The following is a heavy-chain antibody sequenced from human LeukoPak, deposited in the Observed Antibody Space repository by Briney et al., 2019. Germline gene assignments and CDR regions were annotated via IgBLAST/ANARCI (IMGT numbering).Heavy chain of an antibody. J-gene: IGHJ5*02. CDR3: ARDGSGSYYDHGWFDP. V-gene: IGHV1-8*01. CDR2: MNPNSGNT. CDR1: AYTFTSYY. D-gene: IGHD3-10*01. Sequence: GASVKVSCKASAYTFTSYYINWVRQATGQGLEWMGWMNPNSGNTGYAQKFQGRVTMTRNTSISTAYMELSSLTSEDTAVYYCARDGSGSYYDHGWFDPWRQGTLVTVSS.